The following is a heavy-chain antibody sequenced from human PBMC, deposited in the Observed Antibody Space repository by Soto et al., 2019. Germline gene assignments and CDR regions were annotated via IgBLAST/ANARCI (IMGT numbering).Heavy chain of an antibody. Sequence: QLQLQESGPGLVKPSQTLSLTCTVSGGSISDADSYWNWIRQPPGKGLEWIGCIYNSGSTYYTPSLKNRVATSQNPSKNQCSLKLTSVTAADTAVYYCARDGPPPSQPPYGFDVRGQGTTVTVSS. CDR3: ARDGPPPSQPPYGFDV. CDR2: IYNSGST. J-gene: IGHJ6*02. V-gene: IGHV4-30-4*01. CDR1: GGSISDADSY.